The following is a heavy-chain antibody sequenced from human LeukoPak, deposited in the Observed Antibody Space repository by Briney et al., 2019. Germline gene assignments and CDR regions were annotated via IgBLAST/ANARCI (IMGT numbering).Heavy chain of an antibody. CDR1: GYTFTNYY. Sequence: ASVKVSCKVSGYTFTNYYIHWMRQAPGQGLEWVGIINLNAVTTRYAQKFQGRITVTRDTSTSTVYMELSSLRSEDTAVYFCAREGAAEAKNFDYWGQGTLVIVSS. J-gene: IGHJ4*02. CDR2: INLNAVTT. D-gene: IGHD6-25*01. CDR3: AREGAAEAKNFDY. V-gene: IGHV1-46*01.